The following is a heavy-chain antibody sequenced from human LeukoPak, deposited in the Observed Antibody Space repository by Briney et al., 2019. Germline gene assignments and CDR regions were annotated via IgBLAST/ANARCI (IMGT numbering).Heavy chain of an antibody. CDR3: ARGTHYYYYYMDV. Sequence: SETLSLTCTVSGGSLSSYYWSWIRQPPGKGLEWIGYIYYSGSTNYNPSLKSRVTISVDTSKNQFSLKLSSVTAADTAVYYCARGTHYYYYYMDVWGKGTTVTVSS. CDR2: IYYSGST. J-gene: IGHJ6*03. V-gene: IGHV4-59*01. CDR1: GGSLSSYY.